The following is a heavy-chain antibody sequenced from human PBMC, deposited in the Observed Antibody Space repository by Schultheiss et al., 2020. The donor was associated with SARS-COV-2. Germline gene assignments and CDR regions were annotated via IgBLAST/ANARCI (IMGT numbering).Heavy chain of an antibody. Sequence: GESLKISCTASGFSVSSNYMSWVRQAPEKGLEWVSTIYSGDTTNYADSVKGRFTISRDNSKNTLYLQMNSLRAEDTAVYYCARRDYGNNYYYMDVWGRGTTVTVSS. CDR1: GFSVSSNY. V-gene: IGHV3-53*01. J-gene: IGHJ6*03. D-gene: IGHD4-17*01. CDR2: IYSGDTT. CDR3: ARRDYGNNYYYMDV.